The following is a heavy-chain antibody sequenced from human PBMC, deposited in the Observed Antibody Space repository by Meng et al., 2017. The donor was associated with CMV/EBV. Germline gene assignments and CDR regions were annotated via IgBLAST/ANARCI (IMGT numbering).Heavy chain of an antibody. V-gene: IGHV4-59*01. D-gene: IGHD3-10*01. Sequence: SETLSLTCTVSGGSISSYYWRWIRQPPGKGLEWIGYIYYSGSTIYNPSLRSRVTISVDTSKNQFSLKLSSVTAADTAVYYCARDPNLWSGMDVWGQGTTVTVSS. CDR2: IYYSGST. CDR1: GGSISSYY. CDR3: ARDPNLWSGMDV. J-gene: IGHJ6*02.